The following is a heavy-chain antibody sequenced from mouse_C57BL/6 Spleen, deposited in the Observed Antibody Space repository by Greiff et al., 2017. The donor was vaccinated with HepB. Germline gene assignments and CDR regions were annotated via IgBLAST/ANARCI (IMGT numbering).Heavy chain of an antibody. J-gene: IGHJ4*01. CDR2: IDPSDSYT. V-gene: IGHV1-69*01. Sequence: VQLQQPGAELVMPGASVKLSCKASGYTFTSYWMHWVKQRPGQGLEWIGEIDPSDSYTNYNQKFKGKSTLTVDKSSSTAYMQLSSLTSEDSAVYYCARSGGGYDPYYAMDYWGQGTSVTVSS. D-gene: IGHD2-2*01. CDR3: ARSGGGYDPYYAMDY. CDR1: GYTFTSYW.